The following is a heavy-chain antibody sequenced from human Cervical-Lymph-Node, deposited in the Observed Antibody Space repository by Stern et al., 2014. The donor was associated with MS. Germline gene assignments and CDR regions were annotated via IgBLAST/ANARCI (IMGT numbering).Heavy chain of an antibody. D-gene: IGHD1-26*01. CDR1: GGSISSSGYY. CDR3: APTRWDLFTWSWFDP. Sequence: VQLVESGPGLVKPSQTLSLTCTVSGGSISSSGYYWSWIRQPADKGLEWIGRIHDSGSTSYHPPLQSRVTISMAQAKHQFPLKLASEAAADTAVYYCAPTRWDLFTWSWFDPWGQGTLVTVSS. J-gene: IGHJ5*02. CDR2: IHDSGST. V-gene: IGHV4-61*02.